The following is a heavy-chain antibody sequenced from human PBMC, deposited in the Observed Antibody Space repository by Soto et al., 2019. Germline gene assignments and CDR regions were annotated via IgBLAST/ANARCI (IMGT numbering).Heavy chain of an antibody. CDR2: IIPIFGTA. Sequence: SVKVSCKASGGTFSSYAISWVRQAPGQGLEWMGGIIPIFGTANYAQKFQGRVTITADESTSTAYMELSSLRSEDTAVYYCARTSGSYNWFDPWGQGTLVTVSS. CDR1: GGTFSSYA. J-gene: IGHJ5*02. CDR3: ARTSGSYNWFDP. D-gene: IGHD1-26*01. V-gene: IGHV1-69*13.